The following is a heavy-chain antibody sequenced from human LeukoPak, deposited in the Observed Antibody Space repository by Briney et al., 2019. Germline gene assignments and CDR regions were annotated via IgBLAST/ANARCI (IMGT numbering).Heavy chain of an antibody. CDR3: ASAGLTYGSGSYFVY. CDR1: GFTFGDYA. CDR2: INWNGGST. V-gene: IGHV3-20*04. Sequence: GGSLRLSCTASGFTFGDYAMSWVRQAPGKGLEWVSGINWNGGSTGYADSVKGRFTISRDNAKNSLYLQMNSLRAEDTALYYCASAGLTYGSGSYFVYWGQGTLVTVSS. D-gene: IGHD3-10*01. J-gene: IGHJ4*02.